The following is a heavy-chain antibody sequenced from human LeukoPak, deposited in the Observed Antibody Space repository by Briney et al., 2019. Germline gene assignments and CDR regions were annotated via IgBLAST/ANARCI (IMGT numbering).Heavy chain of an antibody. J-gene: IGHJ5*02. CDR2: INPSGGTT. Sequence: PGGSLRLSCAASGFTFSSYTMGWVRQPPGKGLEWVSDINPSGGTTYYADSVKGRFTISRDNSKDTLYLQMNSLRAEDTAVYYCAKDHSSFTNWFDPWGQGTLVTVSS. V-gene: IGHV3-23*01. D-gene: IGHD6-19*01. CDR3: AKDHSSFTNWFDP. CDR1: GFTFSSYT.